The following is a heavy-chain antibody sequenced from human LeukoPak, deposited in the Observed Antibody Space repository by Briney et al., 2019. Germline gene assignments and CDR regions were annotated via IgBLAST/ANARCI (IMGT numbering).Heavy chain of an antibody. CDR3: AGSSILRRPNLPAA. CDR1: GGSISSYY. V-gene: IGHV4-59*08. Sequence: ASETLSLTCTVSGGSISSYYWSWIRQPPGKGLEWIGYIYYSGSTNYNPSLKSRVTISVDTSKNQFSLKLSSVTAADTPVYYCAGSSILRRPNLPAAWGKGTTVTVSS. CDR2: IYYSGST. D-gene: IGHD4-17*01. J-gene: IGHJ6*04.